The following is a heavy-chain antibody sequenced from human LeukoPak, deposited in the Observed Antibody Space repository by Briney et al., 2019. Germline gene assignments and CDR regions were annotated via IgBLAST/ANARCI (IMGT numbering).Heavy chain of an antibody. J-gene: IGHJ5*02. CDR2: INPNSSGT. CDR1: GYTFTGYY. CDR3: ARDGIVVVTADNWFDP. V-gene: IGHV1-2*02. Sequence: ASVKVSCKASGYTFTGYYMHWVRQAPGQGLEWMGWINPNSSGTNYAQKFQGRVTMTRDTSISTAYMELSRLRSDDTAVYYCARDGIVVVTADNWFDPWGQGTLVTVSS. D-gene: IGHD2-21*02.